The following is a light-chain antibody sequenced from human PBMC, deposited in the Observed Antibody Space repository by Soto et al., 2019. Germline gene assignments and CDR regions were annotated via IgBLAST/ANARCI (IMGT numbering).Light chain of an antibody. V-gene: IGKV1-5*03. CDR3: KQYNSDSPT. Sequence: DIHMTHSPSTLSASVGDRVTITCRASQSISTWLAWYQQEPGKAPKLLIHKASSLQSGVPSRFSGSGYGKDFTLTISSLHPDDFATYYCKQYNSDSPTFGRGSQVDI. CDR2: KAS. J-gene: IGKJ1*01. CDR1: QSISTW.